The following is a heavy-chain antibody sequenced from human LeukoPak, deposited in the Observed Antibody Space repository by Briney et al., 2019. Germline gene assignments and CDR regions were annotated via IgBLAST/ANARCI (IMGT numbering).Heavy chain of an antibody. CDR2: INHSGST. V-gene: IGHV4-34*01. CDR1: SGSFSGYY. CDR3: AGRGYYDSSGYYSVDY. J-gene: IGHJ4*02. Sequence: SETLSLTCAVYSGSFSGYYWSWIRQPPGKGLEWIGEINHSGSTNYNPSLKSRVTISVDTSKNQFSLKLSSVTAADTAVYYCAGRGYYDSSGYYSVDYWAREPWSPSPQ. D-gene: IGHD3-22*01.